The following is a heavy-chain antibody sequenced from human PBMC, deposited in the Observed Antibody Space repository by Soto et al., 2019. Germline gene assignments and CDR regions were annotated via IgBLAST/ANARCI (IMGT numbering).Heavy chain of an antibody. V-gene: IGHV3-23*01. J-gene: IGHJ4*02. CDR3: ARRSIVVVVAATGGDDY. CDR1: GFTFSSYA. Sequence: PGGSLRLXCAASGFTFSSYAMSWVRQAPGKGLEWVSAISGSGGSTYYADSVKGRFTISRDNSKNTLYLKMNSLRAEDTAVYYCARRSIVVVVAATGGDDYWGQGTLVTVSS. D-gene: IGHD2-15*01. CDR2: ISGSGGST.